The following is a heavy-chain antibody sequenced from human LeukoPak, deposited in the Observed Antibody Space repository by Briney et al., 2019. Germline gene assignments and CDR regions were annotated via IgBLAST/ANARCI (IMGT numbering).Heavy chain of an antibody. CDR1: GFTFSSYA. Sequence: PGRSLRLSCAASGFTFSSYAMHWVRQAPGKGLEWVAVISYDGSNKYYADSVKGRFTISRDNSKNMLYLKMNSLRAEDTAVYYCARDLGGEDYYGMDVWGQGTTVTVSS. J-gene: IGHJ6*02. V-gene: IGHV3-30*04. CDR2: ISYDGSNK. D-gene: IGHD3-10*01. CDR3: ARDLGGEDYYGMDV.